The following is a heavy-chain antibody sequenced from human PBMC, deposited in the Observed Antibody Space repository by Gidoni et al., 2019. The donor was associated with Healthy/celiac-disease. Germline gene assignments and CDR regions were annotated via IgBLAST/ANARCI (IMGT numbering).Heavy chain of an antibody. CDR1: GGPISSSSYY. J-gene: IGHJ4*02. V-gene: IGHV4-39*01. Sequence: QLQLQESCPGLAKPAETMSLTCTASGGPISSSSYYWGWIRQPPGKGLEWVGSIYYSGSTYYHPSLKSRVTISVDTSKNQFSLKLSSVTAADTAVYYCATGGAIAVAGYFWGQGTLVTVSS. D-gene: IGHD6-19*01. CDR3: ATGGAIAVAGYF. CDR2: IYYSGST.